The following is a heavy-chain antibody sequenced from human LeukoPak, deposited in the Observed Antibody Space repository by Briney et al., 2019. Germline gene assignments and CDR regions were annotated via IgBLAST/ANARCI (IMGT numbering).Heavy chain of an antibody. Sequence: PGGSLRLSCAASGFTFSNYEMNWVRQAPGKGLEWVSYISSSGSTIYYADSVKGRFTISRDNAKNSLYLQMNSLRAEDTAVYYCASPVAHYCSGGSCYGSGAFDIWGQGTMVTVSS. CDR1: GFTFSNYE. CDR2: ISSSGSTI. V-gene: IGHV3-48*03. J-gene: IGHJ3*02. CDR3: ASPVAHYCSGGSCYGSGAFDI. D-gene: IGHD2-15*01.